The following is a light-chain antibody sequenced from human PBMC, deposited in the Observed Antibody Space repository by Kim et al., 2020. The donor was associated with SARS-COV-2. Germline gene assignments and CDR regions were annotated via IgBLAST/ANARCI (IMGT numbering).Light chain of an antibody. Sequence: AWGQTVRSNCQGDSLRNYLECWDQQRPGKAHGLVMYGRNSRPSGNADRFSGSRSGNTASLTITGDQAEDEADYYCNSRDGSGHHGVFGGGTQLTVL. CDR1: SLRNYL. V-gene: IGLV3-19*01. CDR2: GRN. CDR3: NSRDGSGHHGV. J-gene: IGLJ3*02.